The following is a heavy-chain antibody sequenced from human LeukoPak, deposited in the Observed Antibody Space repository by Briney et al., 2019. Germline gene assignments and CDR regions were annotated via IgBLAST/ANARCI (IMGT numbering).Heavy chain of an antibody. J-gene: IGHJ4*02. CDR1: GFIFSDYG. CDR2: IRYDGSNK. CDR3: AKEGTASKPSDFDY. V-gene: IGHV3-30*02. Sequence: GGSLRLSCAASGFIFSDYGMHWVRQAPGKGLEWLTFIRYDGSNKYYVDSVKGRFTISRDNSKNILYLQMNSLSSEDTAVYYCAKEGTASKPSDFDYWGQGTLVTVSS. D-gene: IGHD1/OR15-1a*01.